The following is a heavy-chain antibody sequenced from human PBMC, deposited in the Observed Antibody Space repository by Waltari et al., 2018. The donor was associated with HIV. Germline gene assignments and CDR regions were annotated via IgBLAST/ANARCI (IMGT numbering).Heavy chain of an antibody. V-gene: IGHV1-3*01. Sequence: QVQLVQSGAEVKNPGASVKVSCKASGYTLTSYTIHWVRQAPGPRLEWMGWINAGNGNTKYSQNFQDRVTFTRDTSASTAYMELSSLRSEDTALYYCARTYDILTGFGWFDPWGQGTLVTVSS. J-gene: IGHJ5*02. CDR2: INAGNGNT. CDR1: GYTLTSYT. CDR3: ARTYDILTGFGWFDP. D-gene: IGHD3-9*01.